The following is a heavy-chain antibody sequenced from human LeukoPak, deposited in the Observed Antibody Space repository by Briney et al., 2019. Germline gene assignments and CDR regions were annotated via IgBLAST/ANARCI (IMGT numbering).Heavy chain of an antibody. Sequence: GGSLRLPCAASGFTFSNYAMHWVRQAPGKGLEWVAVISFDATKEYFGKSVKGRFTISRDNSKSTLFLQMHSLRVEDTALYFCARFKVGSNTTQKNAFDIWGRGTVVTVSS. CDR3: ARFKVGSNTTQKNAFDI. V-gene: IGHV3-30*01. CDR1: GFTFSNYA. D-gene: IGHD1-26*01. CDR2: ISFDATKE. J-gene: IGHJ3*02.